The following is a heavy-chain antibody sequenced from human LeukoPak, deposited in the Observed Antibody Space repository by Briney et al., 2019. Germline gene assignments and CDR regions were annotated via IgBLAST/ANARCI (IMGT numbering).Heavy chain of an antibody. Sequence: SETLSLTCSVYGGSFSDYFWSWIRQSPGKGLEWIGEIDDGGNTNYNPSLMSRVIVSMEKSKKQFSLVVRSAAAADTAVYYCARFSRITWGDWGDAFDIWGQGTTVIVSS. V-gene: IGHV4-34*01. CDR2: IDDGGNT. J-gene: IGHJ3*02. CDR1: GGSFSDYF. D-gene: IGHD2-21*02. CDR3: ARFSRITWGDWGDAFDI.